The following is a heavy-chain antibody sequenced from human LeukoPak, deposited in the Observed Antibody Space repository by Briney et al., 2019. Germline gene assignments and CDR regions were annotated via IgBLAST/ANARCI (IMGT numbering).Heavy chain of an antibody. CDR1: GDSVSSNSAA. J-gene: IGHJ4*02. Sequence: SQTLSLTCAISGDSVSSNSAAWNWIRQSPTRGLEWLGRTYYRSKWYNDYAVSVKSRITINPDTSKNQFSLQLNSVTPEDTAVYYCAREYDSIAVADYFDYWGQGTLVTVSS. CDR3: AREYDSIAVADYFDY. CDR2: TYYRSKWYN. V-gene: IGHV6-1*01. D-gene: IGHD6-19*01.